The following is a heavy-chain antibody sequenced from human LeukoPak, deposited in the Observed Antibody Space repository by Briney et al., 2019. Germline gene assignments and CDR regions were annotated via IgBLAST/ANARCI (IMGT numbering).Heavy chain of an antibody. CDR1: GFAFSSYG. V-gene: IGHV3-30*18. CDR3: AKVKEIQLWSQPFDY. D-gene: IGHD5-18*01. CDR2: ISYDGSNK. J-gene: IGHJ4*02. Sequence: GGSLRLSCVASGFAFSSYGMHWVRQAPGKGLEWVAVISYDGSNKYYADSVKGRFTISRDNSKNTLYLQMNSLRPEDTAVYYCAKVKEIQLWSQPFDYWGQGTLVTVSS.